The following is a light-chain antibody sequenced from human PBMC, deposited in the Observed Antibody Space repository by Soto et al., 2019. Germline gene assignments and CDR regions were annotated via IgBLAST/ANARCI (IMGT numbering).Light chain of an antibody. CDR2: RNN. V-gene: IGLV1-47*01. CDR1: SSNIGSNY. CDR3: AAWDDSLSGRM. Sequence: QSVLTQPPSASGTPGQRVTISCSGSSSNIGSNYVSWYQQLPGTAPKLRIYRNNQRPSGVPDRFSGSKSGTSASLAISGLRSEDEADYYCAAWDDSLSGRMFGGGTQLTV. J-gene: IGLJ7*01.